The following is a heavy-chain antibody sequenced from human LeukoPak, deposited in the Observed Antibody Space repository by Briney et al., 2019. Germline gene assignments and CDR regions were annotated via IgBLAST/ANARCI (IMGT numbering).Heavy chain of an antibody. CDR2: VSHSGIT. V-gene: IGHV4-38-2*02. Sequence: PSETLSLTCTVSGFSISSDYYWGWIRQPPGKGLEWLGSVSHSGITYYNSSLNSRVTISVDTSKNHFPLTVNSVTAADTAVYYCARLVIPWGQGILVTVSS. CDR1: GFSISSDYY. CDR3: ARLVIP. D-gene: IGHD3-10*01. J-gene: IGHJ5*02.